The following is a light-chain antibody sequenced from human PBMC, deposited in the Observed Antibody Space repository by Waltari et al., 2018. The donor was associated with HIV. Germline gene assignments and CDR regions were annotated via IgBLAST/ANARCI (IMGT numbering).Light chain of an antibody. CDR2: KDS. Sequence: SYELTQPPSVSVSPGQTARITCSGDALPKQYAYWYQQKPGQAPVLVIYKDSERPSGFPERCSGSSSGTTVTLTISGVQAEDEADYYCQSADSSGTYQVFGGGTKLTVL. J-gene: IGLJ3*02. CDR3: QSADSSGTYQV. V-gene: IGLV3-25*03. CDR1: ALPKQY.